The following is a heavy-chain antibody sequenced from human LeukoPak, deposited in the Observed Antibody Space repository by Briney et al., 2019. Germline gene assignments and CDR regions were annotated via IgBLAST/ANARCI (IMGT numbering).Heavy chain of an antibody. V-gene: IGHV3-23*01. J-gene: IGHJ3*02. D-gene: IGHD3-9*01. Sequence: GGSLRLSCAASGFTVSGNYMNWVRQAPGKGLEWVSAISGSGGSTYYADSVKGRFTISRDNSKNTLYLQMNSLRAEDTAVYYCAKTQGYDILTGYSYHDAFDIWGQGTMVTVSS. CDR3: AKTQGYDILTGYSYHDAFDI. CDR2: ISGSGGST. CDR1: GFTVSGNY.